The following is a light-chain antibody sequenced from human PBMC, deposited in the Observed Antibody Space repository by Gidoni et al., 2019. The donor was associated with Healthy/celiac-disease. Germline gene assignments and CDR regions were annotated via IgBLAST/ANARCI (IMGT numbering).Light chain of an antibody. J-gene: IGKJ4*01. CDR1: QDISNY. V-gene: IGKV1-33*01. CDR2: DAS. CDR3: QQYDNLPT. Sequence: DIQMTQSPSSLSASVGDRVTITCQASQDISNYLNWYQQKPGKAPKLLIYDASNLETGVPSRFSGSGSGTDFTFTISSLQPEDIATYYCQQYDNLPTFXGXTKVXIK.